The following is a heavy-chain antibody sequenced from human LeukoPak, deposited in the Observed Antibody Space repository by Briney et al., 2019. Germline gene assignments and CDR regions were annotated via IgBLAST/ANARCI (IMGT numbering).Heavy chain of an antibody. CDR1: GFTFSNYA. CDR3: AKGRRDSTGYSYLDY. V-gene: IGHV3-23*01. J-gene: IGHJ4*02. D-gene: IGHD3-22*01. Sequence: PGGSLRLSCAASGFTFSNYAMGWVRQAPGKGLEWVSTINPSGGNTYYAESVRGRFTISRDNSKNTLYLQVNSLRAEDTAVYYCAKGRRDSTGYSYLDYWGQGTLVTASS. CDR2: INPSGGNT.